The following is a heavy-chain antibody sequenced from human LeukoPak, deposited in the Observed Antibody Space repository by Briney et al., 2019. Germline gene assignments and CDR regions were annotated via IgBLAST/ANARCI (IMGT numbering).Heavy chain of an antibody. D-gene: IGHD3-16*02. V-gene: IGHV3-66*01. J-gene: IGHJ4*02. CDR1: GFTVSSNY. CDR3: ARAAGFRYYLDY. Sequence: GGSLRLSCAASGFTVSSNYMSWVRQAPGKGLEWVSVIYSGGSTYYADSVKGRFTISRDNSKKTLYLQMNTLRAEDTAVYYCARAAGFRYYLDYWGEGTMASVSS. CDR2: IYSGGST.